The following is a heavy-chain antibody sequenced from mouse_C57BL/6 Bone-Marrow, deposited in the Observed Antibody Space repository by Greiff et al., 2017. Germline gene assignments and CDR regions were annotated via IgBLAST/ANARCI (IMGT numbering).Heavy chain of an antibody. Sequence: VQLQQSGAELVRPGASVTLSCKASGYTFTDYEMHWVKQTPVHGLEWIGAIDPETGGTAYNQKFKGKAILTADKSSSTAYMELRSLTSEDSAVYYCTRSLYYEYGWGQGTTLTVSS. D-gene: IGHD2-4*01. J-gene: IGHJ2*01. V-gene: IGHV1-15*01. CDR2: IDPETGGT. CDR3: TRSLYYEYG. CDR1: GYTFTDYE.